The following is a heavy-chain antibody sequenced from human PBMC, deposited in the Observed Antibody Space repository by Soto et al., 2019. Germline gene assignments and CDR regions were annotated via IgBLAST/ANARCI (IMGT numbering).Heavy chain of an antibody. CDR1: GFTFSSYW. Sequence: EVQLVESGGGLVQPGGSLRLSCAASGFTFSSYWMHWVRQTPGKGLVWVSRINSDGSTTTYADSVKGRFTISRDNAKNTLYMQMNSLTAEDTAVYYCVRDLGRGVYWGQGTLVTVSS. J-gene: IGHJ4*02. D-gene: IGHD3-10*01. CDR3: VRDLGRGVY. CDR2: INSDGSTT. V-gene: IGHV3-74*01.